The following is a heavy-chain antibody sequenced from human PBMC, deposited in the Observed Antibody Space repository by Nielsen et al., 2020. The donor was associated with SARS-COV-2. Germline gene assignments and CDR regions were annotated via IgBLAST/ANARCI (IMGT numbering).Heavy chain of an antibody. CDR1: GFSFTNAW. CDR3: TTRPPPQGDFPLDF. Sequence: GGSLRLSCVTSGFSFTNAWMSWVRQAPGKGLEWVGRIKSKADGGATDYDAPVKGRFSISRDDSRSTQYLQMNSLESEDTAVYYCTTRPPPQGDFPLDFWGQGTLVTVSS. V-gene: IGHV3-15*01. J-gene: IGHJ4*02. D-gene: IGHD2-21*02. CDR2: IKSKADGGAT.